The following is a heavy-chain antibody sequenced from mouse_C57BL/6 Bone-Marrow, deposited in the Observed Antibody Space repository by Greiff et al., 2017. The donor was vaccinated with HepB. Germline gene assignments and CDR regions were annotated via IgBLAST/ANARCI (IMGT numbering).Heavy chain of an antibody. CDR1: GFNIQNTY. CDR2: IDPANGNT. D-gene: IGHD1-1*01. CDR3: ARVGYGGSSSYYYAMDY. V-gene: IGHV14-3*01. Sequence: VQLQQSVAELVRPGASVKLSCTASGFNIQNTYMHWVKQRPEQGLEWIGRIDPANGNTKYAPKFQGKATITADTSSNTAYLQLSSLTSEDTAIYYCARVGYGGSSSYYYAMDYWGQGTSVTVSS. J-gene: IGHJ4*01.